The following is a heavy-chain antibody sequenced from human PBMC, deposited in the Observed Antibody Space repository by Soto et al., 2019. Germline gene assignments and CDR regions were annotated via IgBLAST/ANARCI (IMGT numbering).Heavy chain of an antibody. CDR3: GRGRGGGYKAGIDYLDY. CDR2: MLNDGFRK. D-gene: IGHD5-12*01. Sequence: GGSLRLSCAASGFTSSHYGMHWVRQAPGQGLEWVAVMLNDGFRKYYGDSVKGRFTISTDKSKNTVYLQMDSLRAEDTAVYFCGRGRGGGYKAGIDYLDYWGQGTQVTVS. J-gene: IGHJ4*02. V-gene: IGHV3-33*05. CDR1: GFTSSHYG.